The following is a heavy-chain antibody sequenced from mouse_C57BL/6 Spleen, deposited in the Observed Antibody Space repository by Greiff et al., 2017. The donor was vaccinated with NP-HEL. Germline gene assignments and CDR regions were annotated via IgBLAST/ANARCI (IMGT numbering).Heavy chain of an antibody. CDR2: IYPGSGNT. V-gene: IGHV1-66*01. CDR1: GYSFTSYY. CDR3: AISGGYHYARDY. J-gene: IGHJ4*01. D-gene: IGHD2-2*01. Sequence: VQLQQSGPELVKPGASVKISCKASGYSFTSYYIHWVKQRPGPGLEWIGWIYPGSGNTKYNEKFKGKATLTADTSSSTAYMQLSSLTSEDSAVYYCAISGGYHYARDYWGQGTSVTVSS.